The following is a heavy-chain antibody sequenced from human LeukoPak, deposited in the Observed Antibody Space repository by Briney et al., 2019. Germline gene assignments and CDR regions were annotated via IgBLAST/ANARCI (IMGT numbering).Heavy chain of an antibody. CDR1: GGSISRYY. D-gene: IGHD3-9*01. CDR2: IYESGST. CDR3: ARHANILTGYYIGYFDY. V-gene: IGHV4-59*08. J-gene: IGHJ4*02. Sequence: SETLSLTCTVSGGSISRYYWSWIRQPPGKGREWMGYIYESGSTTYNPSCRSRVTISVDTPKNRCSRKLSSLNAADTAVYYCARHANILTGYYIGYFDYWGQGTLVTVSS.